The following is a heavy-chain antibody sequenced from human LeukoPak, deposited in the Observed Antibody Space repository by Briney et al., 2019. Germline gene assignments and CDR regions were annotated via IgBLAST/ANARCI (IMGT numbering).Heavy chain of an antibody. CDR1: GYSFTSYW. D-gene: IGHD3-22*01. V-gene: IGHV5-51*01. CDR2: I. Sequence: GESLKISCQGSGYSFTSYWIAWVRQMPGKGLEWMGIIYSPSFQGQVTISADKYISTAYLQWSSLKASDTAIYYCAYYDPSQHWFDPWGQGTLVTVSS. J-gene: IGHJ5*02. CDR3: AYYDPSQHWFDP.